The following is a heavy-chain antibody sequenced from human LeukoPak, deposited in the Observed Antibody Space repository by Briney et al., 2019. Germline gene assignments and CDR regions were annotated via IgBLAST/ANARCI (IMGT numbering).Heavy chain of an antibody. J-gene: IGHJ6*02. V-gene: IGHV3-33*08. Sequence: GGSLRLSCAASGFTFSSYWMNWARQAPGKGLEWVAVIGHDGSFKESADAVKGRFTISRDNAKNSLYLQMSNLRAEDTAVYFCARGGGLDVWGQGATVTVSS. CDR1: GFTFSSYW. D-gene: IGHD3-16*01. CDR2: IGHDGSFK. CDR3: ARGGGLDV.